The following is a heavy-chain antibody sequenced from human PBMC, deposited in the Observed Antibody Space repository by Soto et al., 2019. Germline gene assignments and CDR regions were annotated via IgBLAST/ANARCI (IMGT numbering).Heavy chain of an antibody. Sequence: QVHLVQSGAEVKKPGASVKVSCKASGYTFTSYGITWVRQAPGQGLEWMGWISAHNGNTDYAQKLQGRVIVTRDTSTSTAYMELRSLISDGTAVYYCARGRYGDYWGQGDLVTVSS. J-gene: IGHJ4*02. CDR3: ARGRYGDY. D-gene: IGHD1-1*01. CDR1: GYTFTSYG. V-gene: IGHV1-18*01. CDR2: ISAHNGNT.